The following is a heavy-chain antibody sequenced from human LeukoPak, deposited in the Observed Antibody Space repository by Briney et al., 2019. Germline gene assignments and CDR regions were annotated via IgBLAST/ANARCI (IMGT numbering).Heavy chain of an antibody. D-gene: IGHD3-10*01. CDR2: IKSKTDGGTT. V-gene: IGHV3-15*01. CDR3: ISSSTPMIRNYFDY. Sequence: GGSLRLSCAASGFTFSNAWMSWVRQAPGKGLEWVGRIKSKTDGGTTDYAAPVKGRFTISRDDSKNTLYLQMNSLETEDTAVYYCISSSTPMIRNYFDYWGLGTRVTVSS. J-gene: IGHJ4*02. CDR1: GFTFSNAW.